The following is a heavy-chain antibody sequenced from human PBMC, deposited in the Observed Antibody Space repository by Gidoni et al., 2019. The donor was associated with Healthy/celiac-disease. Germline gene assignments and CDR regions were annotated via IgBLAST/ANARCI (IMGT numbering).Heavy chain of an antibody. D-gene: IGHD1-1*01. J-gene: IGHJ5*02. V-gene: IGHV3-30*18. Sequence: QVQLVESGGGVVQPGRSLRLSCAASGFPFSSYGMHWVRQAPGKGLEWVAVISYDGSNKYYADSVKGRFTISRDNSKNTLYLQMNSLRAEDTAVYYCAKDLLRVVTTWFDPWGQGTLVTVSS. CDR1: GFPFSSYG. CDR3: AKDLLRVVTTWFDP. CDR2: ISYDGSNK.